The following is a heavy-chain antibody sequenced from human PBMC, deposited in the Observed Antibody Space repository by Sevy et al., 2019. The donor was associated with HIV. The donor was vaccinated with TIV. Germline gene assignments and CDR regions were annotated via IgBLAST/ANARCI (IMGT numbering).Heavy chain of an antibody. CDR3: ARDPSRAAEGWFDP. J-gene: IGHJ5*02. D-gene: IGHD6-13*01. CDR1: GYTFTDYY. Sequence: ASVKVSCKASGYTFTDYYMYWVRQAPGQGLEWMGWINPNSGGTNYAQKFQGRVTITRDTSISTAYMELSRVRSDDTAMYYCARDPSRAAEGWFDPWGQGTLVTVSS. V-gene: IGHV1-2*02. CDR2: INPNSGGT.